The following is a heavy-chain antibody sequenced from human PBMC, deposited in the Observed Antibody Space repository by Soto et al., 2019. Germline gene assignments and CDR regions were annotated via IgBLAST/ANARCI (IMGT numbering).Heavy chain of an antibody. J-gene: IGHJ6*02. CDR3: AGVVWFRGMDV. CDR1: GDSVSCSSAA. CDR2: TYYRSKWIH. V-gene: IGHV6-1*01. D-gene: IGHD3-16*01. Sequence: SQTLSLTCDISGDSVSCSSAAWNWIRQSPSRGLEWLGRTYYRSKWIHEYTVSMESRITINPDTSKNQFSLHIYSVTPEDTAVYYCAGVVWFRGMDVWGQGTPVTVSS.